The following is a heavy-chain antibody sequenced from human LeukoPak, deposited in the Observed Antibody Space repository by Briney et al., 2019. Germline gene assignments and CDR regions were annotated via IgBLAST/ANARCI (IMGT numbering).Heavy chain of an antibody. CDR1: GFTFSSHW. J-gene: IGHJ4*02. V-gene: IGHV3-7*01. CDR3: ASGSGWVFEN. Sequence: GGSLRLSCAASGFTFSSHWMSWFRQAPGKGLEWVANIKQDGSEKYYVDSVKGRSTISRENAKNSLYLQMNNLRVDDTAVYFCASGSGWVFENWGQGTLVTVSA. CDR2: IKQDGSEK. D-gene: IGHD6-19*01.